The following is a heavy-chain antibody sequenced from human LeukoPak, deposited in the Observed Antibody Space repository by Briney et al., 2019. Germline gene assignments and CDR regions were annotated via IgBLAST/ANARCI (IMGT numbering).Heavy chain of an antibody. D-gene: IGHD3-16*01. J-gene: IGHJ4*02. V-gene: IGHV3-30-3*01. CDR2: ISYDGSNK. CDR3: AGGYEEENY. CDR1: GFTFSNYV. Sequence: PGRSLRLSCAASGFTFSNYVMHWVRQAPGKGLEWVAVISYDGSNKYYADSVKGRFTISRDNSKNTLYLQMDSLRAEDTAVYYCAGGYEEENYWGQGTLVTVSS.